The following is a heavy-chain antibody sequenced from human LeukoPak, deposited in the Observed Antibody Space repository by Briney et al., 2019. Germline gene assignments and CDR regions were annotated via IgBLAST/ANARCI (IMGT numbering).Heavy chain of an antibody. V-gene: IGHV4-31*03. Sequence: SETLSLTCTVSGGSISSGGYYWSWIRQHPGKGLEWIGYIYYSGSTYYNPSLKSRVTISVDTSKNQFSLKLSSVTAADTAVYYCARLLVVSYSSGESYYFDYWGQGTLVTVSS. CDR3: ARLLVVSYSSGESYYFDY. CDR2: IYYSGST. CDR1: GGSISSGGYY. J-gene: IGHJ4*02. D-gene: IGHD6-19*01.